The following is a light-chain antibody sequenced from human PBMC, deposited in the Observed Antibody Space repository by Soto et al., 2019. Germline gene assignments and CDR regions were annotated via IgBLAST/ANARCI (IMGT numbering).Light chain of an antibody. J-gene: IGLJ1*01. CDR2: EVN. CDR3: NSFTTSNTYV. CDR1: SSDIGTYNR. Sequence: QAVVTQPASVSGSPGQSITISCIGTSSDIGTYNRVSWYQQPPGTAPKLIIYEVNNRPSGVPDRFSGSKSGNTASLIISGLQAEDEADYYCNSFTTSNTYVFGTGTKLTVL. V-gene: IGLV2-18*02.